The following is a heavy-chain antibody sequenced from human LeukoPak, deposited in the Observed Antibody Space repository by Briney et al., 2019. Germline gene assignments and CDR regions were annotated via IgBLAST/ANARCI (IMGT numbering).Heavy chain of an antibody. V-gene: IGHV3-74*01. CDR2: INSDGSST. CDR3: AREVRTRAFDI. CDR1: GFTFSSYW. J-gene: IGHJ3*02. D-gene: IGHD2-2*01. Sequence: PGGSLRLSCAASGFTFSSYWMHWVRQAPGKGLVWVSRINSDGSSTSYADSVKGRFTISRDNAKNTLYLQMNSLRAEDTAVYYCAREVRTRAFDIWGQGTMVTVSS.